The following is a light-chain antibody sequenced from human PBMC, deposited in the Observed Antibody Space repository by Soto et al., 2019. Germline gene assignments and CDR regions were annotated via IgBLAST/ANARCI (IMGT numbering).Light chain of an antibody. V-gene: IGLV2-8*01. J-gene: IGLJ3*02. CDR3: TSYVGSNIWV. CDR2: EVS. CDR1: SSDVGAYKY. Sequence: QLVLTQPPSASGSPGQSVTISCTGTSSDVGAYKYVSWYQRYPGKAPKLMIYEVSKRPSGVPDRFSGSKSGNTASLTVSGLQAEDEADYYCTSYVGSNIWVFGGGTKLTVL.